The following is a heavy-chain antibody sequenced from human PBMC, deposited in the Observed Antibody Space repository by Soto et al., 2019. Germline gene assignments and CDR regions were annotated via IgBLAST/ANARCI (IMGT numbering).Heavy chain of an antibody. Sequence: SSETLSLTCAVYGGSFGCYYWSWIRQPPGKGLEWIGEINHSGSTNYNPSLKSRVTISVDTSKNQFSLKLSSVTAADTAVYYCARGTVIYSSGYYGSLLFDYWGQGTLVTVSS. J-gene: IGHJ4*02. D-gene: IGHD3-22*01. V-gene: IGHV4-34*01. CDR3: ARGTVIYSSGYYGSLLFDY. CDR2: INHSGST. CDR1: GGSFGCYY.